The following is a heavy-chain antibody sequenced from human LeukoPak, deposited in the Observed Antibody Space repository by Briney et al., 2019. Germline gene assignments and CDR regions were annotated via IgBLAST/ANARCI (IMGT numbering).Heavy chain of an antibody. CDR2: IYTSGST. CDR3: ARDLTTGAPDYFDY. J-gene: IGHJ4*02. V-gene: IGHV4-61*02. CDR1: GGSISSGSYY. Sequence: SQTLSLTCTVSGGSISSGSYYWSWIRQPAGKGLEWIGRIYTSGSTNYNPSLKSRVTISVDTSKNQFSLKLSSVTAADTAVYYCARDLTTGAPDYFDYWGQGTLVTVSS. D-gene: IGHD1-1*01.